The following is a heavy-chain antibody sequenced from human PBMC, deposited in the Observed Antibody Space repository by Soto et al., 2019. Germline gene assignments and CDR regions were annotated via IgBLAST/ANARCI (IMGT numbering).Heavy chain of an antibody. CDR2: FHSSGTI. J-gene: IGHJ5*02. CDR3: ARMYSSGLGWFHP. V-gene: IGHV4-39*01. Sequence: PSETLSLTCSVSGYDITAGRYSWSWIRKHTATGLEWLGSFHSSGTIIYNPWLKSRLSISGDTSSNKFCMTLTSVTAADTALYYCARMYSSGLGWFHPWGQGTLVTVSS. D-gene: IGHD6-19*01. CDR1: GYDITAGRYS.